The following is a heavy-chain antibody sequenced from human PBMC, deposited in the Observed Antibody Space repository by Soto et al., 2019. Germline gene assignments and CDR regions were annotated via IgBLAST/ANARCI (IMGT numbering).Heavy chain of an antibody. CDR1: GGTFSSYA. Sequence: GVSVKVSGKASGGTFSSYAISWVRQTPGQGPEWMGGIIPTFGTANYAQKFQGRVTITADESTSTAYMELSSLRSEDTAVYYCASLRSCSGCSCYSFDYWGQGTQVTVPS. CDR2: IIPTFGTA. V-gene: IGHV1-69*13. D-gene: IGHD2-15*01. J-gene: IGHJ4*02. CDR3: ASLRSCSGCSCYSFDY.